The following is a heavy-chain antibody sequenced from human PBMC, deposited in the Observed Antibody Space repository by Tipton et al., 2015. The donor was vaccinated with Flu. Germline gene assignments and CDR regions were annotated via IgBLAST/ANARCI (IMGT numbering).Heavy chain of an antibody. V-gene: IGHV4-59*01. CDR2: IYYSGST. CDR1: GGSISSYY. J-gene: IGHJ4*02. D-gene: IGHD3-16*02. CDR3: ASSSYDYIWGSYRFFDY. Sequence: TLSLTCTVSGGSISSYYWSWIRQPPGKGLEWIGYIYYSGSTNYNPSLKSPVTISVDTSKNQFSLKLSSVTAADTAVYYCASSSYDYIWGSYRFFDYWGQGTLVTVSS.